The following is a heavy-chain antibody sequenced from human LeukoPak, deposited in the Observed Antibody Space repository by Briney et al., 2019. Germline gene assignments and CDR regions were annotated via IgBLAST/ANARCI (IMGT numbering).Heavy chain of an antibody. D-gene: IGHD3-22*01. J-gene: IGHJ3*02. CDR1: GFTFSSYG. Sequence: PGGSLRLSCAASGFTFSSYGMHWVRQAPGKGLEWVAVISYDGSNKYYADSVKGRFTISRDNSKNTLYLQMNSLRAEDTALYYCAKSDYDSSGYYLPDIWGQGTMVTVSS. CDR2: ISYDGSNK. V-gene: IGHV3-30*18. CDR3: AKSDYDSSGYYLPDI.